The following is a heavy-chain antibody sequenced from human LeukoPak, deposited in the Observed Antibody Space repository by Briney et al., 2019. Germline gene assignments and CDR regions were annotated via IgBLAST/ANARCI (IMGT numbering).Heavy chain of an antibody. D-gene: IGHD3-10*01. CDR2: IYHSGST. CDR3: ARVQGSYFSNAFFDY. CDR1: GYSISSGYF. Sequence: PSETLSLTRTVSGYSISSGYFWGWIRQPPGKGLEWIGNIYHSGSTYYNPSLKSRVTISVDTSKNHFSLKLSSVTAADTAVYYCARVQGSYFSNAFFDYWGQGTLVTVSS. J-gene: IGHJ4*02. V-gene: IGHV4-38-2*02.